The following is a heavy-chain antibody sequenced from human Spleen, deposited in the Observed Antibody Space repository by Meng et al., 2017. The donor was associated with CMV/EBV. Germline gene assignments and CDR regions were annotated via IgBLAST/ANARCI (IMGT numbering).Heavy chain of an antibody. CDR3: ARTYDIVRYPFDI. J-gene: IGHJ3*02. D-gene: IGHD5-12*01. Sequence: ASVKVFCKASGYTFTGYYMHWVRQAPGQGPECMGWINPDSGATDFAQKFQGRVTMTRDTSISTAYMELSRLRSDDTAMYYCARTYDIVRYPFDIWGQGTMVTVSS. CDR2: INPDSGAT. CDR1: GYTFTGYY. V-gene: IGHV1-2*02.